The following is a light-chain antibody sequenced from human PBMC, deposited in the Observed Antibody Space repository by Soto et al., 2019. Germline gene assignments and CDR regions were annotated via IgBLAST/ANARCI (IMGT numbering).Light chain of an antibody. CDR1: QSVSSSY. CDR3: QQYGSSPPWT. V-gene: IGKV3-20*01. CDR2: GAS. J-gene: IGKJ1*01. Sequence: EIVLTQSPGTLSLSPGERATLSCRASQSVSSSYLAWYQQKPGQAPRLLIYGASSRATGIPDRFSGSGSGTAFTLTISRLEPDDFAVSYCQQYGSSPPWTFGQGTKVEIK.